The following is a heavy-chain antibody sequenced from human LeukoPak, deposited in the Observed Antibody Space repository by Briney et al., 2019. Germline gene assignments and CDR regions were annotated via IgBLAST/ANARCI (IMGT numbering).Heavy chain of an antibody. CDR3: ATGGGTYDFWSGYYPPYYYYYGMDV. CDR2: INSGGGT. CDR1: GFTFSSYA. V-gene: IGHV3-53*01. D-gene: IGHD3-3*01. J-gene: IGHJ6*02. Sequence: GGSLRLSCAASGFTFSSYAMSWVRQAPGKGLEWVSVINSGGGTYYADSVKGRFTISRDNSKNTLCLQMNSLRAEDTAVYYCATGGGTYDFWSGYYPPYYYYYGMDVWGQGTTVTVSS.